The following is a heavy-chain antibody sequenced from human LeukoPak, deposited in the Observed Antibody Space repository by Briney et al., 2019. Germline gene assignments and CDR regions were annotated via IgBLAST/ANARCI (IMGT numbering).Heavy chain of an antibody. V-gene: IGHV3-23*01. D-gene: IGHD3-10*01. Sequence: PGGSLRLSCAASGFTLSTYAMSWVRQTPGKGLEWVAATSSSDAGTYHADSVRGRFTISRDNSKNTLYLQMNSLRAEDTAMYYCVRVQYGSGSYFNVGDHYFDSWGQGTLVTVSS. J-gene: IGHJ4*02. CDR3: VRVQYGSGSYFNVGDHYFDS. CDR2: TSSSDAGT. CDR1: GFTLSTYA.